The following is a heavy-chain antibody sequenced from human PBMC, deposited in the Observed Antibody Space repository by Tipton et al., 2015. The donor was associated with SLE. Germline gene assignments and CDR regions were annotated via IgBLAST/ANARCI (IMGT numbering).Heavy chain of an antibody. CDR3: ASTGVNYRRRAFDN. D-gene: IGHD5-24*01. Sequence: TLSLTCAVYGGSFSGYYWSWIRQPPGKGLEWIGEITHSGSTNYNSSLKSRVTISADPSKNQCSLKLSTVTAADTAVYYCASTGVNYRRRAFDNWGQGTKVTVSS. CDR2: ITHSGST. J-gene: IGHJ3*02. CDR1: GGSFSGYY. V-gene: IGHV4-34*01.